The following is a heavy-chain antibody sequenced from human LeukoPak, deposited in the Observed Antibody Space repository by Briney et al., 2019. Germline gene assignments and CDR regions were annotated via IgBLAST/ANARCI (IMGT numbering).Heavy chain of an antibody. V-gene: IGHV3-33*08. CDR2: IWYDGSNK. J-gene: IGHJ4*02. CDR3: ARDQSIAARYYFDY. D-gene: IGHD6-6*01. Sequence: QPGGSLRLSCAASGFTFDDYAMHWVRQAPGKGLEWVAVIWYDGSNKYYADSVKGRFTISRDNSKNTLYLQMNSLRAEDTAVYYCARDQSIAARYYFDYWGQGTLVTVSS. CDR1: GFTFDDYA.